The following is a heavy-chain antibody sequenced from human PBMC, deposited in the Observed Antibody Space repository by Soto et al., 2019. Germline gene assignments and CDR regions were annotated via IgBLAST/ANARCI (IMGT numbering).Heavy chain of an antibody. J-gene: IGHJ4*02. CDR3: ARRVNGYFDY. D-gene: IGHD2-8*01. CDR1: GFTVSSNY. Sequence: GGSLRLSCAASGFTVSSNYMSWVRQAPGKGLEWLSVIYTDDSTYYADSVKGRFTISRHNSKNTLYLQMNSLRAEDTAVYYCARRVNGYFDYWGQGALVTVSS. CDR2: IYTDDST. V-gene: IGHV3-53*04.